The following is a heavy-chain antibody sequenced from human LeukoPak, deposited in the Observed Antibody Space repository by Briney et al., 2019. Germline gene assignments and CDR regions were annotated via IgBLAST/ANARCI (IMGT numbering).Heavy chain of an antibody. Sequence: GASVKVSCKASGGTFSSYAISWVRQAPGQGLEWMGGIIPIFGTANYAQKFQGRVTMTEDTSTDTAYMELSSLRSEDTAVYYCAGDTIVRGVNPWFDPWGQGTLVTVSS. CDR1: GGTFSSYA. V-gene: IGHV1-69*06. J-gene: IGHJ5*02. CDR3: AGDTIVRGVNPWFDP. D-gene: IGHD3-10*01. CDR2: IIPIFGTA.